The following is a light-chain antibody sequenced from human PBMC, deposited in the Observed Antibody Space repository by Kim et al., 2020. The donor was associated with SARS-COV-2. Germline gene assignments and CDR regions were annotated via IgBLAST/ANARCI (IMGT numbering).Light chain of an antibody. CDR1: QSISSW. CDR3: QQYNSFPWT. CDR2: KAS. J-gene: IGKJ1*01. V-gene: IGKV1-5*03. Sequence: DIQMTQSPPTLSASVGDRVTITCRASQSISSWLAWYQQKPGKAPKVLIYKASSLEREVPSRFSGSGSGTEFTLAVSGLQPDDSATYYCQQYNSFPWTFGQGTKVE.